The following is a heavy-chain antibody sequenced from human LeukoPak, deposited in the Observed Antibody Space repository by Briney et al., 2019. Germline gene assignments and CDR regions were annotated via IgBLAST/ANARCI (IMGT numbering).Heavy chain of an antibody. J-gene: IGHJ4*02. CDR1: GGSISTYY. D-gene: IGHD4-17*01. CDR2: IYSSGNT. CDR3: ARARSPTVLDF. V-gene: IGHV4-59*01. Sequence: SETLSLTCTVSGGSISTYYWTWIRQPPGKGLEYIGYIYSSGNTNYNPSLESRITISGDTSKNQFSLKLTSVSAADTAVYYCARARSPTVLDFWGQGTLVSVSS.